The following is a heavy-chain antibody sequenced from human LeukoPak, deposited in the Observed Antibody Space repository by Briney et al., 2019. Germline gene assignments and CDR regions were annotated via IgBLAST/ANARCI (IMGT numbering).Heavy chain of an antibody. CDR2: IYYSGST. CDR3: AREGGFYRPLDY. V-gene: IGHV4-31*03. J-gene: IGHJ4*02. CDR1: GGSSRSSGYY. D-gene: IGHD3-3*01. Sequence: SETLSLTCTVSGGSSRSSGYYWSWIRQHPGQGLEYIGYIYYSGSTYYNPSLKSRLIMSVDLPENHISLKLTSVTAADTAVYYCAREGGFYRPLDYSGQGTLVTVSS.